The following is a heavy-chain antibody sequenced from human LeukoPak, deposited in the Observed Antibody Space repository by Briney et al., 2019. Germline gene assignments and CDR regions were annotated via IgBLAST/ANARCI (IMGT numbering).Heavy chain of an antibody. Sequence: PSETLSLTCAVYGGSFSGYYWSWIRQPPGKGLEWIGEINHSGSTNYNPSLKSRVTISVDTSKNQFSLKLSSVPAADTAVYYCASRSGYDPRFRYFDYWGQGTLVTVSS. J-gene: IGHJ4*02. V-gene: IGHV4-34*01. CDR1: GGSFSGYY. D-gene: IGHD5-12*01. CDR3: ASRSGYDPRFRYFDY. CDR2: INHSGST.